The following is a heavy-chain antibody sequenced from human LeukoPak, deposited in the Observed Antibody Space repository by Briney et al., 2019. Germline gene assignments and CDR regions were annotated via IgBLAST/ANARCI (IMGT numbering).Heavy chain of an antibody. CDR2: IYSSGNT. Sequence: GSLRLSCAASGFTFSSYAMSWIRQPAGKGLEWLGRIYSSGNTKYNPALNSRVTMSVDTSKNQFSLKLTSVSAADTAMYFCARGSPTYFTTWDFDYWGQGTLVTVSS. V-gene: IGHV4-59*10. J-gene: IGHJ4*02. CDR1: GFTFSSYA. CDR3: ARGSPTYFTTWDFDY. D-gene: IGHD3-9*01.